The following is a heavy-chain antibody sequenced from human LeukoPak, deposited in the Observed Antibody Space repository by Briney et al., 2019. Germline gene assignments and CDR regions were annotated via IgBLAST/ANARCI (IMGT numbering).Heavy chain of an antibody. J-gene: IGHJ4*02. CDR3: ARDSHRAMVTGFDY. D-gene: IGHD5-18*01. CDR2: IKQDGSEK. V-gene: IGHV3-7*01. Sequence: PGGSLRLSCAASGFTISSNYMSWVRQAPGKGLEWVANIKQDGSEKCYVDSVKGRFTISRDNAKNSLYLQMNSLRAEDTAVYYCARDSHRAMVTGFDYWGQGTLVTVSS. CDR1: GFTISSNY.